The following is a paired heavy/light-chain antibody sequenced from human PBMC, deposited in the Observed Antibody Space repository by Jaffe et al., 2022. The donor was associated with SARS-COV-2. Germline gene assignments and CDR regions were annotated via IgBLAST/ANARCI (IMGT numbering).Light chain of an antibody. Sequence: QTVVTQEPSLTVSPGGTVTLTCASSTGAVTSGFYPNWLQQKPGQAPRALIYSASKRHSWTPARFSGSLLGGQAALTLSGVQTEDEAEYYCLLYSGGVWVFGGGTKLTVL. V-gene: IGLV7-43*01. CDR1: TGAVTSGFY. CDR3: LLYSGGVWV. J-gene: IGLJ3*02. CDR2: SAS.
Heavy chain of an antibody. CDR2: IYYSGGT. Sequence: QVQLQESGPGLVKPSETLSLTCTVSGGSINSYYWSWIRQSPGKGLEWIGYIYYSGGTNYSPSFKSRVTISVDMSKTQFYLKVTSVTAADTAVYYCARVDRGAFGELIWFDPWGQGTLVTVSS. J-gene: IGHJ5*02. CDR1: GGSINSYY. V-gene: IGHV4-59*01. CDR3: ARVDRGAFGELIWFDP. D-gene: IGHD3-10*01.